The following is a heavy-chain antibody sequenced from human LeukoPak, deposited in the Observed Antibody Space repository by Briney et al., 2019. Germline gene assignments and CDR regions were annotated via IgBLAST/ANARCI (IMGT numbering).Heavy chain of an antibody. CDR1: GFTFDDYA. J-gene: IGHJ4*02. Sequence: GGSLRLSCAASGFTFDDYAMHWVRQAPGKGLEWVSGITWNSGSIAYADSVKGRFTISRDNSKNTLYLQMNSLRAEDTAVYYCAKDRLGLWFGELLFLFDYWGQGTLVTVSS. CDR3: AKDRLGLWFGELLFLFDY. CDR2: ITWNSGSI. D-gene: IGHD3-10*01. V-gene: IGHV3-9*01.